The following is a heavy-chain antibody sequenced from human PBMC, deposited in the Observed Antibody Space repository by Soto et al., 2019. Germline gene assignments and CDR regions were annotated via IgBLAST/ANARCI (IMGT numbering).Heavy chain of an antibody. Sequence: QVQLQESGPGLVRPSQTLSLTCTVSGGSISSGGYYWSWIRQHPGKGLEWIGYIYYSGSTYYNPSPKRRVNISVGASKNQFSLKLSSVSAAEPVLSYVVRGGRRSPDMDVGGQGTTVTVSS. CDR2: IYYSGST. D-gene: IGHD3-16*01. CDR1: GGSISSGGYY. J-gene: IGHJ6*02. CDR3: VRGGRRSPDMDV. V-gene: IGHV4-31*03.